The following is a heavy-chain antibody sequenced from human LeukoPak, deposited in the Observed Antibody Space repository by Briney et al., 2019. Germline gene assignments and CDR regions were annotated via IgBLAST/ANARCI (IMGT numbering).Heavy chain of an antibody. CDR1: GFTFRNFG. CDR3: AKNGDRGAYCTGGTCYPYFYYYMDV. CDR2: ISSTGGTT. D-gene: IGHD2-15*01. J-gene: IGHJ6*03. Sequence: GGSLRLSCTVSGFTFRNFGMSWVRQAPGKGLEWVSSISSTGGTTYYADSVKGGFTISRDNSKNTLYLQMNSLRAEDTAIYYCAKNGDRGAYCTGGTCYPYFYYYMDVWGKGTTVTI. V-gene: IGHV3-23*01.